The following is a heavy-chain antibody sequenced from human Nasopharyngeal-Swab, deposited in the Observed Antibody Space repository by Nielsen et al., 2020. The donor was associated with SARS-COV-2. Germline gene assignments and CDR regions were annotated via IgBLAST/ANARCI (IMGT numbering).Heavy chain of an antibody. J-gene: IGHJ4*02. Sequence: GGSLRLSCAASGFTFSSYAMHWVRQAPGKGLVWVAVIPYDGSNKYYADSVKGRFTISRDNSKNTLYLQMNSLRAEDTAVYYCAREKSIDEVRVTAMPYYFDYWGQGTLVTVSS. CDR3: AREKSIDEVRVTAMPYYFDY. CDR1: GFTFSSYA. V-gene: IGHV3-30-3*01. D-gene: IGHD2-21*02. CDR2: IPYDGSNK.